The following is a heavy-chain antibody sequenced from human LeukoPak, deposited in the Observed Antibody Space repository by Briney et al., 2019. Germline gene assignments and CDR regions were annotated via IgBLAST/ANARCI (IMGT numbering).Heavy chain of an antibody. CDR2: KYNTGST. V-gene: IGHV4-39*01. CDR1: GDSISSRRYY. CDR3: ARHSPGTTVVKNTNFDL. Sequence: SETLSLTCTVPGDSISSRRYYWAWIRQPPGKGLEWIVSKYNTGSTYNNPSLKSRVTISVDTSKNQFSLKLSSVTAADTAVYYCARHSPGTTVVKNTNFDLWGRGTLVTVSS. D-gene: IGHD4-23*01. J-gene: IGHJ2*01.